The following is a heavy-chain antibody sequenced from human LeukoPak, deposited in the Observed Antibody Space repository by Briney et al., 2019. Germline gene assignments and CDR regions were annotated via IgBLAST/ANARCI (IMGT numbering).Heavy chain of an antibody. Sequence: GGPLRLSCAASGFTFSDYYMSWVRQAPGKGLEWVSVIYSGGSAYYADSVKGRFTISRDNSKNTLYLQMNSLRAEDTAVYYCARSTYYYDSSGYKPFDYWGQGTLVTVSS. J-gene: IGHJ4*02. D-gene: IGHD3-22*01. CDR2: IYSGGSA. V-gene: IGHV3-53*01. CDR3: ARSTYYYDSSGYKPFDY. CDR1: GFTFSDYY.